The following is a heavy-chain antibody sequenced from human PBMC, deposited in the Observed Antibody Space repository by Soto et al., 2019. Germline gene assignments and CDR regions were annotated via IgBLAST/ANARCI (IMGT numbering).Heavy chain of an antibody. Sequence: GSLRLSCAASGFTLSSFNMNWLRQAPGKGLEWVSYISSGSSTIYYADSVKGRFTISRDNAKNSLYLQMHSLRDEDTAVYYCARRRDGYNFANDYWGQGTLVTVSS. V-gene: IGHV3-48*02. CDR3: ARRRDGYNFANDY. D-gene: IGHD5-12*01. J-gene: IGHJ4*02. CDR2: ISSGSSTI. CDR1: GFTLSSFN.